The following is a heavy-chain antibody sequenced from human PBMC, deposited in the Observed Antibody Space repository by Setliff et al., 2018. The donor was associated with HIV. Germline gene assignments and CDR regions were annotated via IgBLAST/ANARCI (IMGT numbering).Heavy chain of an antibody. Sequence: GASVKVSCKASGYTFTSYDINWVRQATGQGLEWMGWMNPNSGNTGYAQKFQGRVTMTRNTSITTAYMELNSLRSEDTAVYYCARRNSSGYYYWFDPWGQGTLVTVSS. CDR3: ARRNSSGYYYWFDP. CDR1: GYTFTSYD. J-gene: IGHJ5*02. V-gene: IGHV1-8*01. CDR2: MNPNSGNT. D-gene: IGHD3-22*01.